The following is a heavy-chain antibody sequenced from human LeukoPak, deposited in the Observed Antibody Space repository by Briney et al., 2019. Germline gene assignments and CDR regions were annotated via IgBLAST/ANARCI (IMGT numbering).Heavy chain of an antibody. J-gene: IGHJ4*02. CDR3: ARDDNWNDEPFDL. Sequence: KAGGSLRLSCTASGFTFSFYMMNWVRQAPGKGLEWVSSISTSSSHIYYADSLKGRFTVSRDNAKNSLYLQMNNLRAEDTAVYYCARDDNWNDEPFDLWGPGTLVTVSS. CDR2: ISTSSSHI. V-gene: IGHV3-21*01. CDR1: GFTFSFYM. D-gene: IGHD1-20*01.